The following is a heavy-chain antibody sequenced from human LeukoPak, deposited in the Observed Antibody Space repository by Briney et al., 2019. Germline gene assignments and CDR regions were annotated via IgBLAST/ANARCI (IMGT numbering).Heavy chain of an antibody. D-gene: IGHD6-19*01. Sequence: PSETLSPTCTVSGGSISSYYWSWIRQPPGKGLEWIGYIYTSGSTNYNPSLKSRVTISVDTSKNQFSLKLSSVTAADTAVYYCARYSSGPFDIWGQGTMVTVSS. V-gene: IGHV4-4*09. CDR3: ARYSSGPFDI. CDR2: IYTSGST. J-gene: IGHJ3*02. CDR1: GGSISSYY.